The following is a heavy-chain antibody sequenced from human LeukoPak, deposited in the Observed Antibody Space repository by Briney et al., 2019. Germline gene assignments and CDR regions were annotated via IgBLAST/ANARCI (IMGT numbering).Heavy chain of an antibody. J-gene: IGHJ4*02. Sequence: GRSLRLSCTASGFTFGDYAMSWFRQAPGKGLEWVGFIRSKAYGGTTEYAASVKGRFTISRDDSKSIAYLQMNSLKTEDTAVYYCTRGRLRITMIVVVMPPDYWGQGTLVTVSS. CDR2: IRSKAYGGTT. CDR3: TRGRLRITMIVVVMPPDY. D-gene: IGHD3-22*01. CDR1: GFTFGDYA. V-gene: IGHV3-49*03.